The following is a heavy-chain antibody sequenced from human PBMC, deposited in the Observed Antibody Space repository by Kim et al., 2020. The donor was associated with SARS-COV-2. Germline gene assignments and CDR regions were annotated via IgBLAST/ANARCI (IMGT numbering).Heavy chain of an antibody. CDR3: AREHSRWQGGYSDL. Sequence: GGSLRLSCAASGFTFSSYGMHWVRQAPGKGLEWVAIIWYDGSNKYSADSVKGRFTISRDNSKNTLYLQMNSLRAEDTAVYYCAREHSRWQGGYSDLWFRG. D-gene: IGHD6-13*01. J-gene: IGHJ2*01. V-gene: IGHV3-33*01. CDR1: GFTFSSYG. CDR2: IWYDGSNK.